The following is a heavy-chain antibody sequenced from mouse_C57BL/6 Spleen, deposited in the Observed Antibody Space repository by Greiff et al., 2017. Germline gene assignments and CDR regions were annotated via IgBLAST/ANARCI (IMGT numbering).Heavy chain of an antibody. CDR1: GYAFSSSW. Sequence: VKLMESGPELVKPGASVKISCKASGYAFSSSWMNWVKQRPGKGLEWIGRIYPGDGDTNYNGKFKGKATLTADKSSSTAYMQLSSLTSEDSAVYFCARTADSSGTDYWGQGTTLTVSS. CDR2: IYPGDGDT. CDR3: ARTADSSGTDY. V-gene: IGHV1-82*01. D-gene: IGHD3-2*02. J-gene: IGHJ2*01.